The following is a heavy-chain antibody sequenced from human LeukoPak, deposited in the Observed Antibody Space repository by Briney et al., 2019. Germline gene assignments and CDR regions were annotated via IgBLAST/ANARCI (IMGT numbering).Heavy chain of an antibody. Sequence: SETLSLTCTVSGGSMSSYYWSWVRQPPGKGLEWIGSIYYSGSTYYNPSLKSRVTISVDTSKNQFSLKLSSVTAADTAVYYCARDSQELSSPGVDYWGQGTLVTVSS. CDR2: IYYSGST. CDR3: ARDSQELSSPGVDY. V-gene: IGHV4-59*12. D-gene: IGHD3-16*02. J-gene: IGHJ4*02. CDR1: GGSMSSYY.